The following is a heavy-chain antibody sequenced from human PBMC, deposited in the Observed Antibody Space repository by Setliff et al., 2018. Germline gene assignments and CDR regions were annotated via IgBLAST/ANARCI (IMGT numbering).Heavy chain of an antibody. J-gene: IGHJ2*01. Sequence: SETLSLTCTVSGGSIGPHYWSWIRQAPGKGLEWTGHIFYSDTAKYNPSLESRAAISVDSSKNQFSLKLRSVTAADTAVYYCARAPPSVPYGDYGPRQYFDLWGRGSLVTVSS. CDR2: IFYSDTA. CDR1: GGSIGPHY. D-gene: IGHD4-17*01. CDR3: ARAPPSVPYGDYGPRQYFDL. V-gene: IGHV4-59*11.